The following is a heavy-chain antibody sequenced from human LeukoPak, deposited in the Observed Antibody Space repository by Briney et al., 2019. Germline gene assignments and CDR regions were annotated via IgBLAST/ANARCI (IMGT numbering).Heavy chain of an antibody. CDR2: ISSSGSTI. Sequence: RTGGSLRLSCAASGFTFSDYYMSWIRQAPGKGLEWVSYISSSGSTIYYADSVKGRFTISRDNAKNSLYLQMNSLRAEDTAVYYCARVVGWFGELYHLDYWGQGTLVTVSS. CDR1: GFTFSDYY. J-gene: IGHJ4*02. CDR3: ARVVGWFGELYHLDY. D-gene: IGHD3-10*01. V-gene: IGHV3-11*01.